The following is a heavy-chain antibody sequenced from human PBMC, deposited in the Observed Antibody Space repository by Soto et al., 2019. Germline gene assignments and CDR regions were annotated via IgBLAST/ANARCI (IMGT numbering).Heavy chain of an antibody. CDR3: ARADRTLVTSYGLDV. V-gene: IGHV4-34*01. CDR1: GGSFSGFY. D-gene: IGHD2-21*02. J-gene: IGHJ6*02. Sequence: PSETLSITCAVSGGSFSGFYWTWIRQPPGEGLEWIGEINHSGTTNFNPSLRSRLTISLDSSKKHFSLKLTSMTAADAAVYYCARADRTLVTSYGLDVWGQGTTVTVSS. CDR2: INHSGTT.